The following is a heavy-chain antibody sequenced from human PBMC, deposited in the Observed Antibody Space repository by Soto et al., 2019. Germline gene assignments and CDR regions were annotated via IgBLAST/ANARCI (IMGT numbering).Heavy chain of an antibody. CDR2: TYYRSKWYN. CDR1: GDSVSSNSAA. Sequence: SQALSLPSAISGDSVSSNSAACNLIRHSPSRGLEWLGRTYYRSKWYNDYAVSVKSRITINPDTSKNQFSLQLNSVTPEDTAVYYCARDLEGFWGRYYFDYWGQGTLVTVSS. V-gene: IGHV6-1*01. CDR3: ARDLEGFWGRYYFDY. J-gene: IGHJ4*02. D-gene: IGHD3-16*01.